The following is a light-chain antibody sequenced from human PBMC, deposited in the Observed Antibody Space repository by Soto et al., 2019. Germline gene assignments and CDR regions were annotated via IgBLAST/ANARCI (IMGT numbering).Light chain of an antibody. CDR1: SSNIGAGYD. CDR3: QSYDSSLSAVV. Sequence: QSVLTQPPSVSGAPGQRVTISCTGSSSNIGAGYDGHWYQQLPATAPKLLIYGNRTRPSEVPDRFSGSKSGTPATLAITGLQAEDEADSDSQSYDSSLSAVVFGAGTKLTVL. V-gene: IGLV1-40*01. J-gene: IGLJ2*01. CDR2: GNR.